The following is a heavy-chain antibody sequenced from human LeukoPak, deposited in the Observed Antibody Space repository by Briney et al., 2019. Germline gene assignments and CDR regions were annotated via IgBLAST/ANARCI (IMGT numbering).Heavy chain of an antibody. CDR1: GGTFSSYA. CDR3: ARDQAEEVYYYYYGMDV. CDR2: IIPILGIA. V-gene: IGHV1-69*04. Sequence: SVKVSCKASGGTFSSYAISWVRQAPGQGLEWMGRIIPILGIANYAQKFQGRVTITADKSTSTAYMELSSLRSEDTAVYYCARDQAEEVYYYYYGMDVWGQGTTVTVSS. J-gene: IGHJ6*02. D-gene: IGHD2-15*01.